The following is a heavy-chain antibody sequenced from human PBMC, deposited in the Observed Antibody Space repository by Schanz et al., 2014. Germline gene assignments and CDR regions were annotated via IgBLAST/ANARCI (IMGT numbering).Heavy chain of an antibody. CDR1: GFTFDKYA. J-gene: IGHJ4*02. V-gene: IGHV3-23*04. CDR3: ARGGPAYYFDD. CDR2: ILGLASTT. Sequence: EVQLVESGGGLVQPGKSLRLSCAASGFTFDKYAMHWVRQAPGKGLEWVSAILGLASTTYYADSVKGRFTISRDNSKNTLYLQMSSLTTEDTAVYYCARGGPAYYFDDWGQGTLVTVSS.